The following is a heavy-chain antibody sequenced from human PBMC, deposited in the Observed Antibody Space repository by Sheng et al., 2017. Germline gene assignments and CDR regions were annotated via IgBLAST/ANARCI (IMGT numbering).Heavy chain of an antibody. CDR2: IIPIFGTA. J-gene: IGHJ4*02. Sequence: QVQLVQSGAEVKKPGSSVKVSCKASGGTFSSYAISWVRQAPGQGLEWMGGIIPIFGTANYAQKFQGRVTITTDESTSTAYMELSSLRSEDTAVYYCARQAEEIVVVSHYFDYWGQGPYGHRLL. V-gene: IGHV1-69*05. CDR3: ARQAEEIVVVSHYFDY. D-gene: IGHD3-22*01. CDR1: GGTFSSYA.